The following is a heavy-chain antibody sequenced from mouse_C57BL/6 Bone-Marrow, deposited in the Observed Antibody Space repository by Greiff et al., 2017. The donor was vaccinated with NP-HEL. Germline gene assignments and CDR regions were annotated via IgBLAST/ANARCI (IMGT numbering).Heavy chain of an antibody. CDR3: ASDLAY. J-gene: IGHJ3*01. V-gene: IGHV5-6*01. CDR1: GFTFSSYG. CDR2: ISSGGSYT. Sequence: EVQGVESGGDLVKPGGSLKLSCAASGFTFSSYGMCWVRQTPDKRLVWVATISSGGSYTYYPASVKGRFTISRDNAKNTLYLQISSLKSCDTAMYYCASDLAYWGQGTLVTVSA.